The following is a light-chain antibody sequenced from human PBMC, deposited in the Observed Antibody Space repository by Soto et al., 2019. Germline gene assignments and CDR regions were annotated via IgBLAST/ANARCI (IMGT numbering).Light chain of an antibody. J-gene: IGLJ1*01. CDR1: SSNIRNNY. Sequence: QSVLTQPPSVSAAPRQKVTISCSGSSSNIRNNYVSWYQQLPGTAPKLLIYDNNKRPSGIPDRFSGSKSGTSATLGITGLQTGDEADYYCGTWDSSLGAYVFGTGTKVTV. CDR2: DNN. CDR3: GTWDSSLGAYV. V-gene: IGLV1-51*01.